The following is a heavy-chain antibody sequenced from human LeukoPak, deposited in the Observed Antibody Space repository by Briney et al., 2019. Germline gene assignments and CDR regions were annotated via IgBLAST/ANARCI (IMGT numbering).Heavy chain of an antibody. J-gene: IGHJ6*03. V-gene: IGHV1-69*06. CDR1: GGTFSSYA. D-gene: IGHD2-15*01. CDR2: IIPIFGTA. CDR3: ACRRDLVVRVNFMGYYYMDV. Sequence: GASVKVSCKASGGTFSSYAISWVRQAPGQGLEWMGGIIPIFGTANYAQKFQGRVTITADKSTSTAYMELSSLRSEDTAVYYCACRRDLVVRVNFMGYYYMDVWGKGTTVTVSS.